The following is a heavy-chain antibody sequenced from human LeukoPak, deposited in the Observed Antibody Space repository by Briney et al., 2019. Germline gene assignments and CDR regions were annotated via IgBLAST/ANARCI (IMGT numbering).Heavy chain of an antibody. CDR2: ISGSGDST. V-gene: IGHV3-23*01. CDR1: GFTFNNYA. Sequence: GGSLRLSCAVSGFTFNNYAMNWVRQAPGRGLEWVSVISGSGDSTFYADSVKGRFTISRDNSKNTLYLQMNSLRAEDTDVYYCAKDYYHDSSGYYYRVSNWFDPWGQGTLVTVSS. CDR3: AKDYYHDSSGYYYRVSNWFDP. J-gene: IGHJ5*02. D-gene: IGHD3-22*01.